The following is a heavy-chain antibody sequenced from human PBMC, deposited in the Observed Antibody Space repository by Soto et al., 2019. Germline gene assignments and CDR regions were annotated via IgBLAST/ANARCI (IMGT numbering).Heavy chain of an antibody. CDR1: GFTFRGNW. V-gene: IGHV3-74*01. CDR3: AGGIWNDIAY. CDR2: INPDGSNT. D-gene: IGHD1-1*01. J-gene: IGHJ4*02. Sequence: EVPVVESGGGLVQPGGSLRLSCAASGFTFRGNWMHWVRQAPGKGLLWVSRINPDGSNTDYADSVKGRFTISRDNSKNTLYLQMNSLRAKATAVYYCAGGIWNDIAYCGQGTLVTVSS.